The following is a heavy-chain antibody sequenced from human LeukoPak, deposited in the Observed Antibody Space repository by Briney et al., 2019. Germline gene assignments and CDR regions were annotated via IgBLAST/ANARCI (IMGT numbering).Heavy chain of an antibody. D-gene: IGHD3-22*01. CDR3: ARVSYYDSSGLVDY. J-gene: IGHJ4*02. V-gene: IGHV3-13*01. CDR1: GFTFSSYD. CDR2: IGTAGDT. Sequence: GGSLRLSCAASGFTFSSYDMHWVRQATGKGLEWVSAIGTAGDTYYPGSVKGRFTISRENAKNSLYLQMNSLRAEDTAVYYCARVSYYDSSGLVDYWGQGTLVTVSS.